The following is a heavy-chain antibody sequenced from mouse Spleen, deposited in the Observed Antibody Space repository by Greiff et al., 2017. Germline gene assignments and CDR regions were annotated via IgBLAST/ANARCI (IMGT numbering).Heavy chain of an antibody. CDR3: ARDDYGYPSDY. CDR2: IYPGDGDT. D-gene: IGHD1-2*01. J-gene: IGHJ2*01. V-gene: IGHV1-82*01. CDR1: GYAFSSSW. Sequence: LQESGPELVKPGASVKISCKASGYAFSSSWMNWVKQRPGKGLEWIGRIYPGDGDTNYNGKFKGKATLTADKSSSTAYMQLSSLTSEDSAVYFCARDDYGYPSDYWGQGTTLTVSS.